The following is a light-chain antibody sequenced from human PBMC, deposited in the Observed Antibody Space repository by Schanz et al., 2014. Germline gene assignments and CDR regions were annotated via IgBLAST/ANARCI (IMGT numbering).Light chain of an antibody. CDR1: QSVSSN. CDR3: QQYGRSPII. V-gene: IGKV3-15*01. CDR2: GAS. Sequence: EIVMTQSPATLSVSPGERATLSCRASQSVSSNLAWYQQKPGQAPRLLIHGASTRATGVPVRFSGSGSATEFTLTISRLEPDDFAVYYCQQYGRSPIIFGQGTRLEIK. J-gene: IGKJ5*01.